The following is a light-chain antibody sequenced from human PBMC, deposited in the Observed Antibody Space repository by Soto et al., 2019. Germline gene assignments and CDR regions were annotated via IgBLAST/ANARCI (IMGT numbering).Light chain of an antibody. Sequence: DIQLTQSPSFLSASVGDRVTVTCRASQDIRSFLAWYQQKPGKAPILLIHTASTLQSGVPSRFSGSGSGAEFTLTISSLQPDDFATYYCQQRHSYPITFGQGTRLDIK. CDR3: QQRHSYPIT. J-gene: IGKJ5*01. CDR1: QDIRSF. V-gene: IGKV1-9*01. CDR2: TAS.